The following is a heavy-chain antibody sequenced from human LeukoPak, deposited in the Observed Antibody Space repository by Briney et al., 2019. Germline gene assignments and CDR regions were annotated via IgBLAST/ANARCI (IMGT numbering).Heavy chain of an antibody. J-gene: IGHJ4*02. Sequence: PGGSLRLSCEVSGFTVSNNYLNWVRQAPGKGLEWVSVTHSDGTTYYADSAKGRFTISRDNSKNTLYLQMNSLRDEDTAVYYCARPSSLDGSGRYYIDYWGQGTLVTVSS. V-gene: IGHV3-66*01. CDR2: THSDGTT. CDR1: GFTVSNNY. CDR3: ARPSSLDGSGRYYIDY. D-gene: IGHD3-10*01.